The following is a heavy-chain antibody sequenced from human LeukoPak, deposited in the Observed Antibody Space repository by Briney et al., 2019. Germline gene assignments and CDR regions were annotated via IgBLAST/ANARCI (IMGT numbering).Heavy chain of an antibody. CDR1: GFTFSSYS. J-gene: IGHJ4*02. Sequence: GGSLRLSCAASGFTFSSYSMNWVRQAPGKGLEWVSSISSSSSYIYYADSVKGRFTISRDNAKNSLYLQMNSLRAEDTAVYYCARIDYGDSSTLNYWGQGTLVTVSS. CDR3: ARIDYGDSSTLNY. CDR2: ISSSSSYI. V-gene: IGHV3-21*01. D-gene: IGHD4-17*01.